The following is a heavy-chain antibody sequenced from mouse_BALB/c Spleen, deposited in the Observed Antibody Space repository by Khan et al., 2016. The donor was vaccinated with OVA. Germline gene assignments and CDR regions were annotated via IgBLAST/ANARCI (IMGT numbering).Heavy chain of an antibody. CDR2: ISYSGTT. CDR3: TRGRAY. V-gene: IGHV3-2*02. CDR1: GYSITSDYA. Sequence: EVQLQESGPGLVKPSQSLSLTCTVTGYSITSDYAWNWIRQFPGNKLEWMGYISYSGTTCYTPSLKSRISITRDTSKNQFFLQLNSVTTEDTATYYGTRGRAYWGQGTLVTVSA. J-gene: IGHJ3*01. D-gene: IGHD3-3*01.